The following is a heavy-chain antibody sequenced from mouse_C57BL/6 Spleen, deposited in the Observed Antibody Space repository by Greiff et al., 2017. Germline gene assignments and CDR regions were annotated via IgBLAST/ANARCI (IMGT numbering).Heavy chain of an antibody. CDR1: GYSITSGYY. D-gene: IGHD1-1*01. V-gene: IGHV3-6*01. J-gene: IGHJ4*01. Sequence: EVQLQESGPGLVKPSQSLSLTCSVTGYSITSGYYWNWIRQFPGNKLEWMGYISYDGSNNYNPSLKNRISITRDTSKNQFFLKLNSVTTEDTATXYCARVTTVVGYYAMDYWGQGTSVTVSS. CDR2: ISYDGSN. CDR3: ARVTTVVGYYAMDY.